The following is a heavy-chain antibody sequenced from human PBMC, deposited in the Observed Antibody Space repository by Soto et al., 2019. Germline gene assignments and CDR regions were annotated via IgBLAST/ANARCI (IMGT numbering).Heavy chain of an antibody. J-gene: IGHJ6*02. D-gene: IGHD3-10*01. V-gene: IGHV3-15*01. Sequence: GGSLRLSCAAAGFSFSHAWMTWVRQAPGKGLEWVGHISSRVHGATADYAAPVKGRFTISRDDSESTLYLEMNSLKTEDTGIYYCTTRGNYYYYYGIDAWGQGTTVTVSS. CDR1: GFSFSHAW. CDR2: ISSRVHGATA. CDR3: TTRGNYYYYYGIDA.